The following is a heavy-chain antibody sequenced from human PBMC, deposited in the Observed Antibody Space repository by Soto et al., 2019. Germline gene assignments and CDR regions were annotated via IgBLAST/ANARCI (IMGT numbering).Heavy chain of an antibody. Sequence: EVQLVESGGGLVKAGGSLRLSCAASGFTFSTYSMNWVRQAPGKGLEWVSTISIRNYIYYSESVKSRFTISRHEAQNSVYLQMNCLRGEDTAVYYCARDFRRTEAYGFDICGRGTMVTVSS. D-gene: IGHD2-8*01. CDR3: ARDFRRTEAYGFDI. J-gene: IGHJ3*02. CDR2: ISIRNYI. CDR1: GFTFSTYS. V-gene: IGHV3-21*01.